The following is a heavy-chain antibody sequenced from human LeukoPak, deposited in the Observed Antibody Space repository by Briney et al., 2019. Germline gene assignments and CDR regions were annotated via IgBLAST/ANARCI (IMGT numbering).Heavy chain of an antibody. CDR2: ISGSGGST. V-gene: IGHV3-23*01. Sequence: PGGSLRLSCAASGFTFSSYAMSWVRQAPGKGLEWVSAISGSGGSTYYADSVRGRFTISRDNSKNTVWLEMNSLRVEDTAVYYCAKGGSDTSKYYFDYWGQGTQVTVSS. D-gene: IGHD3-10*01. CDR3: AKGGSDTSKYYFDY. CDR1: GFTFSSYA. J-gene: IGHJ4*02.